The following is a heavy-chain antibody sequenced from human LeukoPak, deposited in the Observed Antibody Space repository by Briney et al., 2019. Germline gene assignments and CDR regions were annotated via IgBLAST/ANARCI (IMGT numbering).Heavy chain of an antibody. CDR3: AKDRSRSWSIHY. CDR2: ISYDGSTK. V-gene: IGHV3-30*18. CDR1: GFTFSSDG. Sequence: GRSLRLSCAASGFTFSSDGMHWVRQAPGKGLEWVAVISYDGSTKYYADSVKGRFTISRDNSKNTLYMQMNSLRVEDTAVYYCAKDRSRSWSIHYWGQGTLVTVSS. D-gene: IGHD6-13*01. J-gene: IGHJ4*02.